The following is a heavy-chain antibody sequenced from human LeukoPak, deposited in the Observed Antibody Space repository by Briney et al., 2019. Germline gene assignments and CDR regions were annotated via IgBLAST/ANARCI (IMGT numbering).Heavy chain of an antibody. CDR2: ISGSGGST. Sequence: GGSLRLSCVASGFTFSNNAMSWVRQAPGKGLEWVSAISGSGGSTYYADSVKGRFSISRDNSKNTLYLQMNSLRAGDTAVYYCAKDPQGDWGQGTLVTVSS. D-gene: IGHD3-16*01. CDR3: AKDPQGD. V-gene: IGHV3-23*01. J-gene: IGHJ4*02. CDR1: GFTFSNNA.